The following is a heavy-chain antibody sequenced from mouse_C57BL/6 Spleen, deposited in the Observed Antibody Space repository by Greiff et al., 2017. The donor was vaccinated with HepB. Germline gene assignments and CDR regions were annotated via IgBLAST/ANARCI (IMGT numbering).Heavy chain of an antibody. J-gene: IGHJ4*01. CDR3: ARDCDYYYGSSYPYYAMDY. Sequence: EVHLVESGGDLVKPGGSLKLSCAASGFTFSSYAMSWVRQTPEKRLEWVATISDGGSYTYYPDNVKGRFTISRDNAKNNLYLQMSHLKSEDTAMYYCARDCDYYYGSSYPYYAMDYWGQGTSVTVSS. CDR2: ISDGGSYT. CDR1: GFTFSSYA. V-gene: IGHV5-4*01. D-gene: IGHD1-1*01.